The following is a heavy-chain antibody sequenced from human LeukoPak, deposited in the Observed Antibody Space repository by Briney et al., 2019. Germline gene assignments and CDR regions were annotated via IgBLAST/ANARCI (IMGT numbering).Heavy chain of an antibody. CDR2: LYSDGTT. Sequence: GGSLRLSCAASGFIVSNNYMSWVRQAPGKGLEWVSVLYSDGTTYYADSVKGRFTISRDNSKNSLYLQTNGLRAEDTAVYYCARDPTPTQLWFRGTFDYWGQGALVTVSS. J-gene: IGHJ4*02. D-gene: IGHD5-18*01. CDR1: GFIVSNNY. V-gene: IGHV3-53*01. CDR3: ARDPTPTQLWFRGTFDY.